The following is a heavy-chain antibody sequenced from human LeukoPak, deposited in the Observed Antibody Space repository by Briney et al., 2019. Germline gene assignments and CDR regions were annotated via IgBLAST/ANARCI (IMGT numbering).Heavy chain of an antibody. CDR2: ISSGSKTI. D-gene: IGHD1-26*01. CDR3: ARDPLGATGTFDI. V-gene: IGHV3-48*01. CDR1: GFTFNSYS. Sequence: QPGRSLRLSCAASGFTFNSYSMNWVRQAPGKGLEWVSYISSGSKTIYYADSVKGRFTISRDNAKNSLYLQMNSLRAEDTAVYYCARDPLGATGTFDIWGQGTMVTVSS. J-gene: IGHJ3*02.